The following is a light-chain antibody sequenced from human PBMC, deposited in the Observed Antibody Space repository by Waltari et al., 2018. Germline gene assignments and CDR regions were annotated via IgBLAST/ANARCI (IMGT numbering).Light chain of an antibody. CDR3: QSFDRSLRGWV. CDR2: LNT. J-gene: IGLJ3*02. CDR1: SSNFGAGHD. Sequence: QFVLTQPPSVSGTPGQRVTISCTGRSSNFGAGHDVFWYQQLPGTAPKLLIYLNTNRPSGVPDRFSGSRSGTSASLAISGLQIDDEGDYYCQSFDRSLRGWVFGGGTKLTVL. V-gene: IGLV1-40*01.